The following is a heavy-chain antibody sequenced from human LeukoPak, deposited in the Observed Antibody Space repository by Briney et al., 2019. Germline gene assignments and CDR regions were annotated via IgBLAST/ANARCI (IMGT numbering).Heavy chain of an antibody. D-gene: IGHD4-17*01. CDR3: ASLGGGSTVTTYLNY. J-gene: IGHJ4*02. V-gene: IGHV1-8*01. CDR1: GYTFTSYD. Sequence: ASVKVSCKASGYTFTSYDINWMRQAPGQGLEWVGWMNPNSGNTGYAQTFQGKLTMTRNTSIKTAYMELSSLRSEDTAVYYCASLGGGSTVTTYLNYWGQGTLVTVSS. CDR2: MNPNSGNT.